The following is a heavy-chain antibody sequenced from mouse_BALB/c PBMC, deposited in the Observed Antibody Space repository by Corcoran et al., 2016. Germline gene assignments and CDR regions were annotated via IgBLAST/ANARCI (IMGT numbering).Heavy chain of an antibody. J-gene: IGHJ2*01. Sequence: VQLQPSGAELVKPGASVKLSCTASGFNIKDTYMHWVQQRPEHGLEWVGRIDPANGNTKYDPKFQGKATITADASSNTAYLQLSSLTSEDTAVYYYARKGGNFDYWGQGTTLTVSS. CDR1: GFNIKDTY. CDR3: ARKGGNFDY. CDR2: IDPANGNT. V-gene: IGHV14-3*02.